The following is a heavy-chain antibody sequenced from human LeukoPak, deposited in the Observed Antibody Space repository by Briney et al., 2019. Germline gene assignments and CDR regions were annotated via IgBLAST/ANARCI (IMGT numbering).Heavy chain of an antibody. CDR3: AKDIRVHYFDPRGYLFDP. Sequence: GGSLRLSCAASGFTFSSCAMSWVRQAPGKGLEWVSGISDGGGTTNYADAVKGRFTISRDKSKNTLFLQMNSLRAEDTAVYYCAKDIRVHYFDPRGYLFDPWGQGTLVTVSS. D-gene: IGHD3-22*01. CDR1: GFTFSSCA. J-gene: IGHJ5*02. V-gene: IGHV3-23*01. CDR2: ISDGGGTT.